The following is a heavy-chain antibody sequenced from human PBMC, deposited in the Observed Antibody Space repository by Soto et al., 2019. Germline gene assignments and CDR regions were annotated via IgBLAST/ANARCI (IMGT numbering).Heavy chain of an antibody. D-gene: IGHD3-3*01. CDR2: INPNSGGT. Sequence: ASVKVSCKASGYTFTGYYMHWVRQAPGQGLEWMGWINPNSGGTNYAQKFQGWVTMTRDTSISTAYMELSRLRSDDTAVYYCARGTRSGYPSPVHYWGQGTLVTVSS. J-gene: IGHJ4*02. V-gene: IGHV1-2*04. CDR3: ARGTRSGYPSPVHY. CDR1: GYTFTGYY.